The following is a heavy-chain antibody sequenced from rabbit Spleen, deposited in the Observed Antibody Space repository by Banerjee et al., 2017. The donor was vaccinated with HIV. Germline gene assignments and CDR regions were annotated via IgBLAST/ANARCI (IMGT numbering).Heavy chain of an antibody. D-gene: IGHD4-2*01. J-gene: IGHJ4*01. Sequence: QSLEESGGDLVKPGASLTLTCTASGFTFSSSYWICWVRQAPGKGLEWIACIDVTSSQITHHASWARGRFTISKTSSTTVDLKMTSLTAADTATYFCARDPAGREDFNLWGPGTLVTVS. V-gene: IGHV1S40*01. CDR1: GFTFSSSYW. CDR2: IDVTSSQIT. CDR3: ARDPAGREDFNL.